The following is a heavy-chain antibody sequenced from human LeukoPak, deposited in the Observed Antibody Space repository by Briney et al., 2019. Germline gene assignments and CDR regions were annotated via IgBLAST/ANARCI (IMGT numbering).Heavy chain of an antibody. CDR3: ARAKFDSSRYYYRGFDI. Sequence: HSGGSLRLSCAASGLTFINYDMNWVRQAPGRGLEWVSYIIDSGTKIYYTDSVKDRFTMSRDNAKKSLYLQMNSLRAEDTAVYYCARAKFDSSRYYYRGFDIWGQGTMVTVSS. J-gene: IGHJ3*02. V-gene: IGHV3-48*04. CDR1: GLTFINYD. CDR2: IIDSGTKI. D-gene: IGHD3-22*01.